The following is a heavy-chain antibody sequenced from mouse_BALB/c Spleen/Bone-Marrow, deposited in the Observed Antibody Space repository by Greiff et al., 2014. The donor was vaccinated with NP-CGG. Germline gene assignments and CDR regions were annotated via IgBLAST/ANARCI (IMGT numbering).Heavy chain of an antibody. Sequence: QVQLQQSDAELVKPGASVKISCKATGYTFTDHAIYWVKQKLEQGLEWIGYISPGTGSIKYNEKFKDKVTLTADKSSSTAYMQLNSLTSEDSTVYFCNYYGNTFDYWGQGTTLTVSS. CDR1: GYTFTDHA. CDR3: NYYGNTFDY. V-gene: IGHV1S53*02. D-gene: IGHD1-1*01. CDR2: ISPGTGSI. J-gene: IGHJ2*01.